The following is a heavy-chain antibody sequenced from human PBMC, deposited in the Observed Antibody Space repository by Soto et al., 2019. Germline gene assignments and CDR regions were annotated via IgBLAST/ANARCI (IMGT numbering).Heavy chain of an antibody. CDR3: ARMIFGRNVYYFDY. V-gene: IGHV2-5*02. CDR1: GLPLSTSGVG. Sequence: GSGPTLVNPTQTLTLTCTFSGLPLSTSGVGVGRIRQPPGKALEWLALIYWDDDKRYSPSLKSRLTITKDTSKNQVVLTMTDMDPVDTSMYYFARMIFGRNVYYFDYWGRVTLVTVSS. CDR2: IYWDDDK. D-gene: IGHD3-3*01. J-gene: IGHJ4*02.